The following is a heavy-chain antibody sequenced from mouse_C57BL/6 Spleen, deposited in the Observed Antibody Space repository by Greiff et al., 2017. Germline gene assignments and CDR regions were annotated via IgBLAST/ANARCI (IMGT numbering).Heavy chain of an antibody. CDR2: IDPEDGET. Sequence: VQLQQSGAELVKPGASVKLSCTASGFNITDYYMHWVKQRTEQGLEWIGRIDPEDGETKSAPKFQGKATITADTSSNTAYLQLSSLTSEDTAVYYCARPMVTTSVYAMDYWGQGTSVTVAS. J-gene: IGHJ4*01. V-gene: IGHV14-2*01. CDR3: ARPMVTTSVYAMDY. D-gene: IGHD2-2*01. CDR1: GFNITDYY.